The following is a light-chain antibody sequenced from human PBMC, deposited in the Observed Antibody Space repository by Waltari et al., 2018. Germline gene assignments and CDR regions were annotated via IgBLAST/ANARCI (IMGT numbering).Light chain of an antibody. CDR2: RND. V-gene: IGLV1-44*01. CDR1: HSHTGSNT. Sequence: QSVLPQPPSASGTPGPRAPVPRSGSHSHTGSNTAHWSQRAPGTAPKLLIYRNDRRPSGVPDRFSAAKSGTSASLASSGLQSEDEADYYCATCDDRLTGVVFGGVVFGGGTKVTVL. J-gene: IGLJ2*01. CDR3: ATCDDRLTGVVFGGVV.